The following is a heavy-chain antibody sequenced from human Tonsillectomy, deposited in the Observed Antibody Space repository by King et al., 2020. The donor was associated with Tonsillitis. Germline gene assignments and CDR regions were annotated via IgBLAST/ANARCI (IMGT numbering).Heavy chain of an antibody. D-gene: IGHD3-9*01. CDR2: INPSNGNT. V-gene: IGHV1-46*01. CDR3: ARCPVRYFDWLGWYDP. CDR1: GYTFSSYY. Sequence: VQLVESGAEVKKPGASVKVSCKASGYTFSSYYVHWVRQAPGQGLEWMGVINPSNGNTTYAQKFPGRVTMTRDTSTNTVYMELSSLRSEDTAGYYCARCPVRYFDWLGWYDPWGQGTLVTVSS. J-gene: IGHJ5*02.